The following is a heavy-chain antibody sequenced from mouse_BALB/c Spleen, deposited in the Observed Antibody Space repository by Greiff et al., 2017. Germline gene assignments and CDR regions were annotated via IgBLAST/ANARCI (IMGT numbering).Heavy chain of an antibody. V-gene: IGHV5-6*01. CDR1: GFTFSSYG. Sequence: EVKLQESGGDLVKPGGSLKLSCAASGFTFSSYGMSWVRQTPDKRLEWVATISSGGSYTYYPDSVKGRFTISRDNAKNTLYLQMSSLKSEDTAMYYCASLSTMITNYYAMDYWGQGTSVTVSS. D-gene: IGHD2-4*01. CDR3: ASLSTMITNYYAMDY. J-gene: IGHJ4*01. CDR2: ISSGGSYT.